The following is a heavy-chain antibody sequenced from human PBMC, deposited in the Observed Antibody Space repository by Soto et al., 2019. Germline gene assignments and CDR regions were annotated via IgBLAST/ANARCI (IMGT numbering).Heavy chain of an antibody. J-gene: IGHJ4*02. CDR3: ARGRGREYYDYFWGSYRYLDY. V-gene: IGHV1-8*01. Sequence: ASVKVSCKASGYTFTSYDINWVRQATGQGLEWMGWMNPNSGNTGYAQKFQGRVTMTRNTSISTAYMELSSLRSEDTAVYYCARGRGREYYDYFWGSYRYLDYWGQGTLVTVSS. D-gene: IGHD3-16*02. CDR2: MNPNSGNT. CDR1: GYTFTSYD.